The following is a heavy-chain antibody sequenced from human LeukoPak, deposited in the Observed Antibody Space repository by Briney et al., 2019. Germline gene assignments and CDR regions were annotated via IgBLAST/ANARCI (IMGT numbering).Heavy chain of an antibody. Sequence: GGSLRLSCAASGFTSSSYSMNWVRQAPGKGREWVSSISSSSSYIYYADSVKGRFTISRDNAKNSLYLQMSSLRAEDTAVYYCARAGEVVVAATDYWGQGTLVTVSS. J-gene: IGHJ4*02. D-gene: IGHD2-15*01. V-gene: IGHV3-21*01. CDR3: ARAGEVVVAATDY. CDR2: ISSSSSYI. CDR1: GFTSSSYS.